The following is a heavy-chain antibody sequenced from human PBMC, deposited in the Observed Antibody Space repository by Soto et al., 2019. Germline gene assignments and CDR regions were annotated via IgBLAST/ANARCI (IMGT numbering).Heavy chain of an antibody. CDR2: LYSGGSA. V-gene: IGHV4-39*01. CDR3: VKRSPGTMLDN. CDR1: GGSITSSNFY. J-gene: IGHJ4*02. Sequence: QLQLQESGPGLVKPSETLSLTCTVSGGSITSSNFYWGWVRQPPGKGLEWIGTLYSGGSAYYNASLKRRVAMSVDTSKNQFSLKVTSVTAADTAVYYCVKRSPGTMLDNWGQGTLVIVSS.